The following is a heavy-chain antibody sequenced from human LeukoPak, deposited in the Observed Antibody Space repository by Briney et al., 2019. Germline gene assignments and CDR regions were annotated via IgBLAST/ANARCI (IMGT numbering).Heavy chain of an antibody. CDR1: GFTFSSYW. CDR3: ARLNSPYYYGMDV. Sequence: GGSLRLSCAASGFTFSSYWMHWVRQAPGKGPVWDSRINSDGSSTSYADSVKGRFTISRDNAKNTPYLQMNSLRAEDTAVYYCARLNSPYYYGMDVWGQGTTVTVSS. CDR2: INSDGSST. V-gene: IGHV3-74*01. J-gene: IGHJ6*02. D-gene: IGHD4-23*01.